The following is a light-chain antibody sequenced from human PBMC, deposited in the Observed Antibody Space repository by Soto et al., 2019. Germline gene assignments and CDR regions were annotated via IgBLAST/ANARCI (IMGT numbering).Light chain of an antibody. Sequence: QSALTQPPSASGSPGQSVTISCTGTSSDVGGYNYVSWYQQHPGKAPKLMIYEVTKRPSGVPDRFSGSKSGTTASLTVSGLQAEDEGDFYCSSYAGSNNVVVFGGGTKVTVL. J-gene: IGLJ2*01. CDR1: SSDVGGYNY. CDR2: EVT. V-gene: IGLV2-8*01. CDR3: SSYAGSNNVVV.